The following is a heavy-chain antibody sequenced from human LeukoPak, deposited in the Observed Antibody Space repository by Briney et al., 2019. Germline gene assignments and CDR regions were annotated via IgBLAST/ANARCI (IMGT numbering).Heavy chain of an antibody. D-gene: IGHD7-27*01. V-gene: IGHV3-30*02. CDR1: GFTFSSYG. J-gene: IGHJ4*02. Sequence: GGSLRLSCAASGFTFSSYGMHWVRQAPGKGLEWVAFIRYDGSNKYYADSVKGRFTISRDNAKNSLYLQMNSLRAEDTAVYYCARDDTGEFDYWGQGTLATVPS. CDR3: ARDDTGEFDY. CDR2: IRYDGSNK.